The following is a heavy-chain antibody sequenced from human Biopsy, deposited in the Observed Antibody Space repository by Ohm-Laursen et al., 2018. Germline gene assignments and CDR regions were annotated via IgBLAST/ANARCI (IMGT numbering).Heavy chain of an antibody. CDR2: INHRGST. V-gene: IGHV4-34*01. CDR3: ARAVDYYDPYYYYGLDV. Sequence: GTLSLTCAVYGGSFSGYYWSWIRQPPGKGLEWIGEINHRGSTNYNPSLKSRVTISVATSKNQFSLKLRSVTAADTAVYYCARAVDYYDPYYYYGLDVWGQGTTVTVSS. CDR1: GGSFSGYY. J-gene: IGHJ6*02. D-gene: IGHD3-16*01.